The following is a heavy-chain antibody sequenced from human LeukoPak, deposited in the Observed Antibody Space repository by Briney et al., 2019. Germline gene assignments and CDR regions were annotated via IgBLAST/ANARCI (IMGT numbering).Heavy chain of an antibody. CDR3: ARGDPSSGYYLDD. Sequence: GGSLRLSCAASGFTFSSDNMKWVRQAPGKGVEGVSYISRSSSTINYADSVKGRFTIARDNAKNSLYLQMNSLRAEDTAVYYGARGDPSSGYYLDDWGRGTLVTASS. V-gene: IGHV3-48*01. CDR2: ISRSSSTI. D-gene: IGHD3-22*01. CDR1: GFTFSSDN. J-gene: IGHJ4*02.